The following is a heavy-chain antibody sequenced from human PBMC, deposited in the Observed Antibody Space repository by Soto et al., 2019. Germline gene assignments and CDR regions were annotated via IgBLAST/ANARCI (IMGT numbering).Heavy chain of an antibody. CDR3: ARGVGPEHXFYGSGSYYFYYYGMDV. D-gene: IGHD3-10*01. J-gene: IGHJ6*02. CDR1: GGSISSYY. V-gene: IGHV4-4*07. CDR2: IYTSGST. Sequence: SETLSLTCTVSGGSISSYYWSWIRQPAGKGLEWIGRIYTSGSTNYNPSLKSRVTMSVDTSKNQFSLKLSSVTAADTAVYYCARGVGPEHXFYGSGSYYFYYYGMDVWGQGTTVTVSS.